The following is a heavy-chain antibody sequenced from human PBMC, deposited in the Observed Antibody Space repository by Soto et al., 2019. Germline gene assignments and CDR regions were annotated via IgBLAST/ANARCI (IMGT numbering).Heavy chain of an antibody. CDR2: ISGSGGST. J-gene: IGHJ3*02. CDR3: AKGVVGSRGVPGDI. CDR1: GFTFSSYA. V-gene: IGHV3-23*01. Sequence: GGSLRLSCAASGFTFSSYAMSWVRQAPGKGLEWVSAISGSGGSTYYADSVKGRFTISRDNSKNTLYLQMNSLRAEDKAVYYCAKGVVGSRGVPGDIWGQGTMVTVSS. D-gene: IGHD1-26*01.